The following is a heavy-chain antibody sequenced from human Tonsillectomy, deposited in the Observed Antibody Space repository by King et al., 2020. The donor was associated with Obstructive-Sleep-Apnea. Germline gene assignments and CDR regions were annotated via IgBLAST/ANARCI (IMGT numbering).Heavy chain of an antibody. CDR1: GFTFSNYG. CDR2: ISAGSPTT. J-gene: IGHJ6*02. Sequence: EVQLVESGGALVQSGGSLRLSCVASGFTFSNYGMTWVRRAPGRGLEWVSSISAGSPTTFYADPVKGRFTISRDNSKNTLYLEMHSLRAEDTAMYYCAMQPGYTSGFGTMDVWGLGTTVTVSS. V-gene: IGHV3-23*04. CDR3: AMQPGYTSGFGTMDV. D-gene: IGHD6-19*01.